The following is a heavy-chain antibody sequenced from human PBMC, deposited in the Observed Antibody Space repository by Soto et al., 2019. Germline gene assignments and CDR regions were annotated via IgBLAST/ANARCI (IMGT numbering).Heavy chain of an antibody. D-gene: IGHD3-3*01. V-gene: IGHV4-31*03. Sequence: PSETLSLTCTGSGGSISSGGYYWSWIRQHPGKGLEWIGYIYYSGSTYYNPSLKSRVTISVDTSKNQFSLKLSSVTAADTAVYYCARAPYDFWSGYYGWFDPWGQGTLVTVSS. CDR2: IYYSGST. CDR3: ARAPYDFWSGYYGWFDP. CDR1: GGSISSGGYY. J-gene: IGHJ5*02.